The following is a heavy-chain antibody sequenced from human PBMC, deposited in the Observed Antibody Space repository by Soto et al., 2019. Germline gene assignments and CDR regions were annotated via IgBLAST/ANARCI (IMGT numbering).Heavy chain of an antibody. J-gene: IGHJ3*02. CDR3: ARARVGLAFDI. CDR2: IYYSGST. CDR1: GGSISSYY. Sequence: SETLSLTCTVSGGSISSYYWSWIRQPPGKGLEWIGYIYYSGSTYYNPSLKSRVTISVDTSKNQFSLKLSSVTAADTAVYYCARARVGLAFDIWGQGTMVTVS. V-gene: IGHV4-59*08. D-gene: IGHD1-26*01.